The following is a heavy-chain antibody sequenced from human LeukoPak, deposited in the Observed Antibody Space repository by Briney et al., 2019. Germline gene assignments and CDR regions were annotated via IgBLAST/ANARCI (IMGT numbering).Heavy chain of an antibody. V-gene: IGHV3-64*04. Sequence: GGSLRLSCSASGFPFSSYAMHWVRQAPGKGLEYVSAISDSGGSTYYADSVKGRFIISRDNSKNTLYLQMNSLRAEDTAVYYCAREGQSTAFDYWGQGTLVTVSS. D-gene: IGHD5-18*01. CDR3: AREGQSTAFDY. CDR1: GFPFSSYA. J-gene: IGHJ4*02. CDR2: ISDSGGST.